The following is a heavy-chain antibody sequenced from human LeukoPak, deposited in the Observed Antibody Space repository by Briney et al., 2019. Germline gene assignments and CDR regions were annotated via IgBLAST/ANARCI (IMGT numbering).Heavy chain of an antibody. Sequence: GGSLRLSCAASGFIVSDSYMNWVRQASGKGLEWVSVMHSDGRTFYADSVKDRFTISRDKSKNMLYLQMDSLRAEDTAVYYCTTDRKYDFWSGYYGWFDPWGQGTLVTVSS. J-gene: IGHJ5*02. CDR1: GFIVSDSY. CDR2: MHSDGRT. CDR3: TTDRKYDFWSGYYGWFDP. D-gene: IGHD3-3*01. V-gene: IGHV3-53*01.